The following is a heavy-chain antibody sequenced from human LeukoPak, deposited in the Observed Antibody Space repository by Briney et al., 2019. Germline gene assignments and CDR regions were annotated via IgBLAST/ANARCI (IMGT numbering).Heavy chain of an antibody. CDR1: GYTFTSYG. J-gene: IGHJ4*02. CDR2: ISAYNGNT. CDR3: ARVAPQANYYDSSGLGYFDY. D-gene: IGHD3-22*01. Sequence: GASVKVSCKASGYTFTSYGISWVRQAPGQGLEWMGWISAYNGNTNYAQKLQGRVTITTDTSTSTAYMELRSLRSDDTAVYYCARVAPQANYYDSSGLGYFDYWGQGTLVTVSS. V-gene: IGHV1-18*01.